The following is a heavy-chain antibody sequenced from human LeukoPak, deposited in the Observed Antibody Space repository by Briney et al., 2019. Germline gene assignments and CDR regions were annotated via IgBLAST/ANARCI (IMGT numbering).Heavy chain of an antibody. D-gene: IGHD3-10*01. Sequence: SETLSLTCAVYGGSFSGYYWSWIRQPPGKGLEWIGEINHSGSTNYNPSLKSRVTISVDTSKNQFSLKLSSVAAADMAVYYCARGVYYYGSGSYYYWGQGTLVTVSS. CDR3: ARGVYYYGSGSYYY. V-gene: IGHV4-34*01. CDR1: GGSFSGYY. J-gene: IGHJ4*02. CDR2: INHSGST.